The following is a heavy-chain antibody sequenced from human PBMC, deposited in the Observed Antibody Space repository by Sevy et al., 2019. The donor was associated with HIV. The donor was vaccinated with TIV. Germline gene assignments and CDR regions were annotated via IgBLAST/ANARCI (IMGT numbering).Heavy chain of an antibody. J-gene: IGHJ5*02. D-gene: IGHD2-2*01. CDR3: ARSPPVVVVPGAPSWFDP. V-gene: IGHV4-34*01. CDR1: DGSFSGYY. CDR2: INESGIT. Sequence: SETLSLTCAVHDGSFSGYYWNWIRQLPEKGLEWIGVINESGITNYNPSLKSRVTISVDTSKKEFSLKLNSVTAADTAVYFCARSPPVVVVPGAPSWFDPWGQGTLVTVSS.